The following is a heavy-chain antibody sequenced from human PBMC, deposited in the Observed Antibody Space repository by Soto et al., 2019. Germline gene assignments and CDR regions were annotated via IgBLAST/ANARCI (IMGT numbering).Heavy chain of an antibody. V-gene: IGHV4-34*01. CDR3: ARGTWVRSAFDI. Sequence: QVQLQQWGAGLLKPSETLSLTCAVYGGSFIGYYWSWIRQPPGKGLEWIGEINHSGSTNYNPSLKSRVTISVYTSKNQFSLKLSSVTAADTAEYYCARGTWVRSAFDIWGQGTMVTVSS. J-gene: IGHJ3*02. D-gene: IGHD3-10*01. CDR2: INHSGST. CDR1: GGSFIGYY.